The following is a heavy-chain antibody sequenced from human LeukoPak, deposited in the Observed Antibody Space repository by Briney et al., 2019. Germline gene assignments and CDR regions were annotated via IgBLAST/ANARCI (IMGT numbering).Heavy chain of an antibody. J-gene: IGHJ3*02. CDR3: ARDPNGDYIGAFDM. Sequence: GGSLRLSCVVSGLTFSTYWMSWVRQAPGKGPEWVSAIRGGGGSSFYADSVKGRFTISRDNSRDTLFLQMNRLRADDTAVYYCARDPNGDYIGAFDMWGPGTKVTVSS. CDR2: IRGGGGSS. V-gene: IGHV3-23*01. CDR1: GLTFSTYW. D-gene: IGHD4-17*01.